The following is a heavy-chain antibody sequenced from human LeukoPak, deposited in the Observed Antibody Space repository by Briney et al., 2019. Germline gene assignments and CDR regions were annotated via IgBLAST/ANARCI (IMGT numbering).Heavy chain of an antibody. CDR2: IRYDGSNK. V-gene: IGHV3-30*02. Sequence: GGSLRLSCAASGFSFSDYGMHWVRQAPGKGLEWVTFIRYDGSNKYYADSVKGRFTISRDNSKNTLYLQTNSLRAEDTAVYYCAKRAVLTTFQSSLANYYYMDVWGKGTTVTVSS. CDR1: GFSFSDYG. CDR3: AKRAVLTTFQSSLANYYYMDV. J-gene: IGHJ6*03. D-gene: IGHD1-1*01.